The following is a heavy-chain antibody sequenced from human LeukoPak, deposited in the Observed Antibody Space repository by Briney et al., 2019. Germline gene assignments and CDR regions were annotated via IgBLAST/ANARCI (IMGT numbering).Heavy chain of an antibody. Sequence: GGSLRLSCAASGFTVSSYGMHWVRQAPGKGLEWEAFIRYDGSNKYYADSVKGRFTISRDNSKNTLYLQMNSLRAEDTAVYYCATPRGSVTAIDYFDYWGQGTLVTVSS. CDR3: ATPRGSVTAIDYFDY. V-gene: IGHV3-30*02. J-gene: IGHJ4*02. CDR1: GFTVSSYG. CDR2: IRYDGSNK. D-gene: IGHD2-21*02.